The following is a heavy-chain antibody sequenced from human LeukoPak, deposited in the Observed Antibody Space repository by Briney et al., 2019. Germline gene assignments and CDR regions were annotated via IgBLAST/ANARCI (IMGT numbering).Heavy chain of an antibody. CDR2: IYYSGTT. D-gene: IGHD6-19*01. CDR3: ASHSSGWYGVRY. J-gene: IGHJ4*02. CDR1: GGSIPISTYY. Sequence: SETLSLTCTVSGGSIPISTYYWGWVRQPPEKGLEWIGSIYYSGTTKYNPSLKSRVTISVDNSNNKFSLRLSSVTAADTALYYCASHSSGWYGVRYWGQGTLVTVSS. V-gene: IGHV4-39*07.